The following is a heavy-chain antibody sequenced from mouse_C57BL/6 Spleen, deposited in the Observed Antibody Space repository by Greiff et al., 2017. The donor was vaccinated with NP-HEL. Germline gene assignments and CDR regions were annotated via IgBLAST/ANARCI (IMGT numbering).Heavy chain of an antibody. Sequence: QVQLQQPGAELVMPGASVKLSCKASGYTFTSYWMHWVKQRPGQGLEWIGEIDPSDSYTNYNQKFKGKSTLTVDKSSSTAYMQLSSLTSEDSAVYYCAREGVTTVVAGGTYFDYWGQGTTLTVS. V-gene: IGHV1-69*01. CDR3: AREGVTTVVAGGTYFDY. CDR1: GYTFTSYW. D-gene: IGHD1-1*01. CDR2: IDPSDSYT. J-gene: IGHJ2*01.